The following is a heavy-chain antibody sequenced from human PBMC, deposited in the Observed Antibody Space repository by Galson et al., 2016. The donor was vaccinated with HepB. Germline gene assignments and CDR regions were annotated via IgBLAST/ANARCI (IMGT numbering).Heavy chain of an antibody. J-gene: IGHJ6*02. Sequence: SLRLSCAASGFTFSQFYITWFRQAPGKGLEWVSHISNSGATEFFADSVKARFTMSRDNAKNAVSLHMSSLRVEDTGGYYCARNAMFGEMYKMDVWGRGTTGIVSS. CDR3: ARNAMFGEMYKMDV. V-gene: IGHV3-11*01. CDR2: ISNSGATE. CDR1: GFTFSQFY. D-gene: IGHD3-10*02.